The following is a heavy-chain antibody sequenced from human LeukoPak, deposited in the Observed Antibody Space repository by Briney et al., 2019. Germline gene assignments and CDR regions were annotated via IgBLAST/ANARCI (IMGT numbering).Heavy chain of an antibody. J-gene: IGHJ4*02. CDR1: GGTFSSYA. Sequence: ASVKVSCEASGGTFSSYAISWVRQAPGQGLEWIGGIIPIFGTANYAQKFQGRVTITTDESTSTAYMELSSLRSEDTAVYYCARGDPQNSGSYYPFGYWGQGTLVTVSS. D-gene: IGHD1-26*01. V-gene: IGHV1-69*05. CDR2: IIPIFGTA. CDR3: ARGDPQNSGSYYPFGY.